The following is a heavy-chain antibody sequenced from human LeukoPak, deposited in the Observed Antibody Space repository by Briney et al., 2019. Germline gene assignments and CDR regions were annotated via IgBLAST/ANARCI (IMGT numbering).Heavy chain of an antibody. J-gene: IGHJ4*02. CDR3: ARNSYTYYYGSGSYSNFDY. CDR1: GYSISSGYY. Sequence: SETLSLTCTVSGYSISSGYYWGWIRQPPGKGLEWIGSFYDSGNTYYNPSLKSRVTISVDTSKNQFSLKLSSVTAADTAVYYCARNSYTYYYGSGSYSNFDYWGQGTLVTVSS. CDR2: FYDSGNT. D-gene: IGHD3-10*01. V-gene: IGHV4-38-2*02.